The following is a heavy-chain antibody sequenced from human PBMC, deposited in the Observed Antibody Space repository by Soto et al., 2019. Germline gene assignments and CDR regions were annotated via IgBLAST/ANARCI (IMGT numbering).Heavy chain of an antibody. Sequence: SETLSLTCAVYGGSFSGYYWSWIRQPPGKGLEWIGEINHSGSTNYNPSLKSRVTISVDTSKNQFSLKLSSVTAADTAVYYCARVALGPVLRFLRRRSNYGMDVWGQGTTVTVSS. D-gene: IGHD3-3*01. V-gene: IGHV4-34*01. J-gene: IGHJ6*02. CDR1: GGSFSGYY. CDR2: INHSGST. CDR3: ARVALGPVLRFLRRRSNYGMDV.